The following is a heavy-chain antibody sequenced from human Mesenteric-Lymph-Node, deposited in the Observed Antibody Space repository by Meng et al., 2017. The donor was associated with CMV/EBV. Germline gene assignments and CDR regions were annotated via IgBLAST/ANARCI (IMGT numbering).Heavy chain of an antibody. CDR2: INTITGNP. CDR1: FSSYA. Sequence: FSSYAINWVRQAPGQGLEYMGWINTITGNPTYAQDFTGRFVFSVDTSVSTAYLQVSSLKAEDTAVYYCARDLGSSGYGRLRTRFDYWGQGTLVTVSS. V-gene: IGHV7-4-1*02. CDR3: ARDLGSSGYGRLRTRFDY. D-gene: IGHD5-12*01. J-gene: IGHJ4*02.